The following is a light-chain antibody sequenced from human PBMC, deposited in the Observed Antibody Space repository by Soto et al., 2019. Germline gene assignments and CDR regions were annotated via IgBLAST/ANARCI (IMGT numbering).Light chain of an antibody. CDR3: QYYDTSPHT. CDR2: GAS. Sequence: EIVLTQSPGTLSLSPGESATLSCRASQSVSNTQVAWYQQKPGQAPRLLIYGASSRATGILDRFSGVGSETDFTLTISRLEPEDFSLYYCQYYDTSPHTFGQGTKREIK. V-gene: IGKV3-20*01. J-gene: IGKJ2*01. CDR1: QSVSNTQ.